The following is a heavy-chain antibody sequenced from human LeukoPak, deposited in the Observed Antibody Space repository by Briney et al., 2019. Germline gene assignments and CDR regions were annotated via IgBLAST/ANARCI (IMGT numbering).Heavy chain of an antibody. Sequence: PGGSLRLSCTASGFTFGDYAMSWFRQAPGKGLEWVGFIRSKAYGGTTEYAASVKGRFTISRDDSKSIAYLQMNSLKTEDTAVYYCTRDKEVDDYGDYDYYYYYMDVWGKGTTVTVSS. J-gene: IGHJ6*03. CDR3: TRDKEVDDYGDYDYYYYYMDV. CDR1: GFTFGDYA. D-gene: IGHD4-17*01. CDR2: IRSKAYGGTT. V-gene: IGHV3-49*03.